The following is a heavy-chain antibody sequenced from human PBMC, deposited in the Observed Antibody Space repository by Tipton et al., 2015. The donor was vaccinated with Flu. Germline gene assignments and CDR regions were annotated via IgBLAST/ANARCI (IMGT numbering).Heavy chain of an antibody. CDR1: GFTFSSYE. D-gene: IGHD6-13*01. CDR3: ASRVSGDY. V-gene: IGHV3-48*03. J-gene: IGHJ4*02. Sequence: TASGFTFSSYEMNWVRQAPGKGLEWVSYISSSGSTIYYADSVKGRFTISRDNAKNSLYLQMNSLRAEDTAVYYCASRVSGDYWGQGTLVTVSS. CDR2: ISSSGSTI.